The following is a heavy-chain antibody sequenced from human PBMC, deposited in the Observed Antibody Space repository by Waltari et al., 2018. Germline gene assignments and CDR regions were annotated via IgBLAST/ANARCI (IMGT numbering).Heavy chain of an antibody. D-gene: IGHD3-3*01. CDR1: GLTFSDAW. Sequence: EVQLVESGGGLVKPGGSLRLSCAASGLTFSDAWMHWVRRAPGKELRGVGRIKSKKDGETTEYASPVKGRFSISRDDSKDTIYLQMNSLDTEDTAMYYCNTDRVTIFGGYWGQGTLVTVSS. J-gene: IGHJ4*02. V-gene: IGHV3-15*01. CDR3: NTDRVTIFGGY. CDR2: IKSKKDGETT.